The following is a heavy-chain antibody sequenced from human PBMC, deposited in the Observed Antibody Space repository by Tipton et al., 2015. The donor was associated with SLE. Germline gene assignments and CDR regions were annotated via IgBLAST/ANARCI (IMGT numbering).Heavy chain of an antibody. Sequence: TLSLTCTVSGASITSYYWSWIRQSPGKGLEWVATIYTSGTTISNPSLESRVTISVDTSKNQFSLRLTSVTAADTAVYYCAKDRGFYNSGNAFDIWGQGTTVTVSS. CDR3: AKDRGFYNSGNAFDI. D-gene: IGHD3-10*01. CDR2: IYTSGTT. CDR1: GASITSYY. J-gene: IGHJ3*02. V-gene: IGHV4-4*08.